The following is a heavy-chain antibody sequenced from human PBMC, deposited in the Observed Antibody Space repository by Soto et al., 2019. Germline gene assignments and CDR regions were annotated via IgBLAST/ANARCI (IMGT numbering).Heavy chain of an antibody. CDR1: GFTFNSYW. CDR3: ARDTRDYVWGSYRFDY. Sequence: GGSLRLSCAASGFTFNSYWMHWVRQAPGKGLVWVSRINSDGSSTSYADSVKGRFTISRDNAKNTLYLQMNSLRAEDTAVYYCARDTRDYVWGSYRFDYWGQGTLVTVSS. J-gene: IGHJ4*02. CDR2: INSDGSST. D-gene: IGHD3-16*02. V-gene: IGHV3-74*01.